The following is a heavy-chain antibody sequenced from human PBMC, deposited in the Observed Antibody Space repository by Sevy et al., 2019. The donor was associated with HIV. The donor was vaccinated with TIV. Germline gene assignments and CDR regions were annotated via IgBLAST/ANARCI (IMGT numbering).Heavy chain of an antibody. CDR1: GVTFSIYA. D-gene: IGHD2-21*01. CDR3: ARDLPSAVINPFYYYGMDV. V-gene: IGHV3-30*04. CDR2: ISYDGGNI. Sequence: GESLKISCAASGVTFSIYAIHWVRQAPGKGLEWVTVISYDGGNIYYADSVKGRFTVSRDNSKDTVYLQMNSLRPEDTAVYYCARDLPSAVINPFYYYGMDVWGQGTTVTVSS. J-gene: IGHJ6*02.